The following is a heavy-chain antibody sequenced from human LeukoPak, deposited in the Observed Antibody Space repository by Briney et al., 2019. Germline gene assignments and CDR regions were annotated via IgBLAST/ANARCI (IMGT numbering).Heavy chain of an antibody. Sequence: ASVKVSCKASGYTFTSYYMHWVRQAPGQGLEWMGTFNPSGNSTSYAQKFQGRVTLTGDTSTSTVYMELSRLRSDDTAVYYCARGRSMSSGWYVDYWGQGTLVTVSS. V-gene: IGHV1-46*01. J-gene: IGHJ4*02. CDR3: ARGRSMSSGWYVDY. CDR2: FNPSGNST. D-gene: IGHD6-19*01. CDR1: GYTFTSYY.